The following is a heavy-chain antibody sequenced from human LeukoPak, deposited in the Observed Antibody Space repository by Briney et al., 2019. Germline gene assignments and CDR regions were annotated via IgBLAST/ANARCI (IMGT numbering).Heavy chain of an antibody. V-gene: IGHV3-66*01. CDR3: ARAESGQWYIDY. CDR1: GFTVSSNY. J-gene: IGHJ4*02. Sequence: HPGGCLRLSCAASGFTVSSNYMTWVRQAPGKGLEWVSVIYSGGSTYYADSVKGRFTISRDNSKNTLYLQMNSLRAEDTAVYYCARAESGQWYIDYWGQGTLVTVSS. D-gene: IGHD6-19*01. CDR2: IYSGGST.